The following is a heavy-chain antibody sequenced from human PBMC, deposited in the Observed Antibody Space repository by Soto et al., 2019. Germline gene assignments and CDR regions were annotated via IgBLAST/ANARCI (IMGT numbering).Heavy chain of an antibody. CDR2: IIPIFGTA. Sequence: SVKVSCKASGGTFSSYAISWVRQAPGQGLGWMGGIIPIFGTANYAQKFQGRVTITADESTSTAYMELSSLRSEDTAVYYCARDHGYCSSTSCYMDYYYGMDVWGQGTTVTVSS. V-gene: IGHV1-69*13. CDR1: GGTFSSYA. CDR3: ARDHGYCSSTSCYMDYYYGMDV. J-gene: IGHJ6*02. D-gene: IGHD2-2*02.